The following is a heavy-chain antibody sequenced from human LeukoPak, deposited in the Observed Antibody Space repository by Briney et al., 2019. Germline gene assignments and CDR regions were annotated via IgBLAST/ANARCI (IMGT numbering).Heavy chain of an antibody. J-gene: IGHJ5*02. Sequence: SETLSLTCTVFGASISSHYWSWIRQSPGKGLEWIGDIYSSGGTNYRASLDSRVTISLDTSKSQFSLNLRSVIAADTAVYYCARVSERRGWFDPWGQGTLVTVSS. V-gene: IGHV4-59*11. D-gene: IGHD1-1*01. CDR1: GASISSHY. CDR2: IYSSGGT. CDR3: ARVSERRGWFDP.